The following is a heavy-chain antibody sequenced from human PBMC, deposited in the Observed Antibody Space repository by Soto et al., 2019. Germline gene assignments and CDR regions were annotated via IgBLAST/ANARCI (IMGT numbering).Heavy chain of an antibody. D-gene: IGHD3-10*01. CDR2: IGYDGSYK. J-gene: IGHJ2*01. CDR3: AKTMIRGDWHSEWYFDL. CDR1: GFAFSSYA. V-gene: IGHV3-33*03. Sequence: QVQLVESGGGVVQPRRSLRLSCAASGFAFSSYAIHWVRQAPGKGLAWVSVIGYDGSYKDYADPVQGRFTISRDNSTDTLSLQMNSLRADATAGYYWAKTMIRGDWHSEWYFDLWGRGTLATVSS.